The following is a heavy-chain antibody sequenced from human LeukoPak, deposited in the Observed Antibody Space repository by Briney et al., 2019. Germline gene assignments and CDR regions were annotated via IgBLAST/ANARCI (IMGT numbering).Heavy chain of an antibody. CDR1: GFTLSSYG. D-gene: IGHD1-20*01. CDR2: ISYDGSQK. J-gene: IGHJ4*02. V-gene: IGHV3-30*03. CDR3: LRDLNWSLDQ. Sequence: GGSLRLSCVASGFTLSSYGMHWVRQAPGKGLEWVALISYDGSQKYYADSVKGRFTVSRDNAKNTLYLQMNSLRAEDTAVYYCLRDLNWSLDQWGQGTLVTVSS.